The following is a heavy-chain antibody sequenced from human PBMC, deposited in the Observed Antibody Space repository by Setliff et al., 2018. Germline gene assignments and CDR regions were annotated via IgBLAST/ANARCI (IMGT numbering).Heavy chain of an antibody. Sequence: SETLSLTCTVSGGAIGNNIYYWGWIRRPPWKGLEWIGSIYFSGSTYYNPSLKSRVSMSVDSSKNQFSLNLNSVTAADTGVYYCARHVGPADRADYFQHWGQGTLVTVS. CDR1: GGAIGNNIYY. CDR3: ARHVGPADRADYFQH. CDR2: IYFSGST. J-gene: IGHJ1*01. V-gene: IGHV4-39*01.